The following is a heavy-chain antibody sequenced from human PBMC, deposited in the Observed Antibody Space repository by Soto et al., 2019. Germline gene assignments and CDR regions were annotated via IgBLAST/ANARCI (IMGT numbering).Heavy chain of an antibody. Sequence: PSETLSLACTVSGGSISSSNYYWGWIRQPPGKGLEWIGSIYYSGSTYYNPSLKSRVTISVDTSKNQFSLKLSSVTAADTAVYYCAGLKYFHSREYLAHWGQGTRVTVSS. CDR3: AGLKYFHSREYLAH. D-gene: IGHD6-19*01. J-gene: IGHJ1*01. CDR1: GGSISSSNYY. CDR2: IYYSGST. V-gene: IGHV4-39*01.